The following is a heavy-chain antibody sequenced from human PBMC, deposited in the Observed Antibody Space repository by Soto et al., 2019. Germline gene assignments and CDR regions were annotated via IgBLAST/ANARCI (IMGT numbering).Heavy chain of an antibody. Sequence: PSETLSLTCTVSGGPISSGGYYWSWIRQHPGKGLEWIGYIYYSGSTYYNPSLKSRVTISVDTSKNQFSLKLSSVTAADTAVYYCARAWGSDNWFDPWGQGTLVTVSS. J-gene: IGHJ5*02. V-gene: IGHV4-31*03. CDR3: ARAWGSDNWFDP. CDR2: IYYSGST. D-gene: IGHD6-25*01. CDR1: GGPISSGGYY.